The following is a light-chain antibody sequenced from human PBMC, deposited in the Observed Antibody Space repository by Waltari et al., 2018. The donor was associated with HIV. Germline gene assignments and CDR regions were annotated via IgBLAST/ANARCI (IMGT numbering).Light chain of an antibody. CDR1: RSNIGRNT. Sequence: QSVLTQPPSASGTPGQRVTIPCSGSRSNIGRNTVSWYQQHPGTAPKLFIYSNKQRPSGVPGRFSGTKAGTSASLAISGLQSEDEADYYCAAWDDSLNGWVFGGGTKLTVV. V-gene: IGLV1-44*01. CDR3: AAWDDSLNGWV. J-gene: IGLJ3*02. CDR2: SNK.